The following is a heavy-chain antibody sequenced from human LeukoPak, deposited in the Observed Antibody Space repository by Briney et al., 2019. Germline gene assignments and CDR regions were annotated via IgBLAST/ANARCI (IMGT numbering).Heavy chain of an antibody. CDR1: GYTFTSYA. J-gene: IGHJ4*02. V-gene: IGHV7-4-1*02. CDR3: ATEIYCTKGVCHDY. D-gene: IGHD2-8*01. Sequence: GASVKVSCKASGYTFTSYAMNWVRQAPGQGLEWMGWINTNTGNPTYAQGFTGRFVFSLDTSVSTAYLQISSLKAEDTAVYYCATEIYCTKGVCHDYWGQGTLVTVSS. CDR2: INTNTGNP.